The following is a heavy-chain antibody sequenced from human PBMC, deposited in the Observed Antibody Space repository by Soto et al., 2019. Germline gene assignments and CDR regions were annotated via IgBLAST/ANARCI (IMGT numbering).Heavy chain of an antibody. V-gene: IGHV1-69*13. CDR2: ILPFFGTA. Sequence: QVHLVQSGAEVKKPGSSVKVSCKYSGGTFRTESINWVRQAPGQGREWMGGILPFFGTADYAPRFQGRVTITADGATTTADMELSSLTSHDTGVYFCARGHEYGGNSDAVDFWGQGTMVNVSS. J-gene: IGHJ3*01. D-gene: IGHD4-17*01. CDR3: ARGHEYGGNSDAVDF. CDR1: GGTFRTES.